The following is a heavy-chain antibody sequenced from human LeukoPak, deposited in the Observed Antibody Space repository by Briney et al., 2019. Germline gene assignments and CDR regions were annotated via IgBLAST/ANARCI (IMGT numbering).Heavy chain of an antibody. J-gene: IGHJ6*03. CDR1: GGSFSGYY. V-gene: IGHV4-34*01. Sequence: SETLSLTCAVYGGSFSGYYWSWIRQPPGKGLEWIGEINHSGSTNYNPSLKSRVTISVDTSKNQFSLKLSSVTAADTAVYYCARGRARLGQYYYYYMDVWGKGTTVTVSS. CDR3: ARGRARLGQYYYYYMDV. D-gene: IGHD3-16*01. CDR2: INHSGST.